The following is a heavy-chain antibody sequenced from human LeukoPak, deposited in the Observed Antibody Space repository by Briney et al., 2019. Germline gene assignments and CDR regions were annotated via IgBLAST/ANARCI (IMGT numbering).Heavy chain of an antibody. CDR3: AREGSRVWFDP. J-gene: IGHJ5*02. D-gene: IGHD2/OR15-2a*01. CDR1: GFTFSSYW. V-gene: IGHV3-74*01. Sequence: GSLRLSCAASGFTFSSYWMHWVRQAPGKGLVWVSRINSDGSSTSYADSVMGRFTISRDNAKNTLYLQMNSLRAEDTAVYYCAREGSRVWFDPWGQGTLVTVSS. CDR2: INSDGSST.